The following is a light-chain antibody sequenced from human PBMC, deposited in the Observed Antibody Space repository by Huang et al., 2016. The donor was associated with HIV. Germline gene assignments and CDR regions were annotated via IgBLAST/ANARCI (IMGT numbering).Light chain of an antibody. CDR1: QGISSY. CDR2: AAS. Sequence: IQLTQSPSSLSASVGDRVPSSCRASQGISSYLAWYQQKPGKAPKLLIYAASTLQSGVPSRFSGSGSGTDFTLTITSLQPEDFATYYCQQLNGYPLTFGGGTKVEIK. CDR3: QQLNGYPLT. J-gene: IGKJ4*01. V-gene: IGKV1-9*01.